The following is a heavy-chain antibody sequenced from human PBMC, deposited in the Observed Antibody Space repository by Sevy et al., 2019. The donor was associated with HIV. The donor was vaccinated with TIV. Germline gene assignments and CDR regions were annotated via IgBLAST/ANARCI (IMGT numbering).Heavy chain of an antibody. Sequence: GGSLRLSCAASGFTFSDFWMTWVRQAPGKGLEWVANINKDGSEKFFVDSVKGRFIISRDNAKNLLSLQMNSLRVEDTGVYFCARGGYDFWSGYYNGPNYWGQGTLVTVSS. CDR2: INKDGSEK. CDR3: ARGGYDFWSGYYNGPNY. CDR1: GFTFSDFW. D-gene: IGHD3-3*01. J-gene: IGHJ4*02. V-gene: IGHV3-7*03.